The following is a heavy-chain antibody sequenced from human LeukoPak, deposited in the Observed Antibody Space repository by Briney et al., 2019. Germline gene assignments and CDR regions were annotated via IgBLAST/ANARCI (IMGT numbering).Heavy chain of an antibody. CDR1: GYTFTSYA. J-gene: IGHJ3*02. V-gene: IGHV1-69*13. CDR3: ARLEDYYDSSGSWRAFDI. CDR2: IIPIFGTA. D-gene: IGHD3-22*01. Sequence: GASVKVSCKASGYTFTSYAISWVRQAPGQGLEWMGGIIPIFGTANYAQKFQGRVTITADESTSTAYMELSSLRSEDTAVYYCARLEDYYDSSGSWRAFDIWGQGTMVTVSS.